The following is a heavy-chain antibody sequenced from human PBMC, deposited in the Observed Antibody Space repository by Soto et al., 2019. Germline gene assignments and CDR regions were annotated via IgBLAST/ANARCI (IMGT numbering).Heavy chain of an antibody. CDR2: IFPGDSDT. CDR3: ARHPTLSTNWFDP. J-gene: IGHJ5*02. Sequence: GESLKISCKGSGYSFTSYWIGWVRQMPGKGLEWMGIIFPGDSDTRYSPSFQGQVTISADKSISTAYLQWSSLKASDTAMYYCARHPTLSTNWFDPWGQGTLVTVSS. D-gene: IGHD4-4*01. CDR1: GYSFTSYW. V-gene: IGHV5-51*01.